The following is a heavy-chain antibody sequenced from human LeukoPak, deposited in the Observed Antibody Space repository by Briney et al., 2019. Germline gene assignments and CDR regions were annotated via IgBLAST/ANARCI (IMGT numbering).Heavy chain of an antibody. D-gene: IGHD3-3*01. V-gene: IGHV3-23*01. J-gene: IGHJ3*02. Sequence: QAGGSLRLSCAVSGFTFSNYAMSWVRQAPGKGLEWVSGISGSGGSTYYADSVKGRFTISRDNVKNTLYLQMNSLRAEDTAVYYCARGLTIFGVVNDAFDIWGQGTMVTVSS. CDR2: ISGSGGST. CDR1: GFTFSNYA. CDR3: ARGLTIFGVVNDAFDI.